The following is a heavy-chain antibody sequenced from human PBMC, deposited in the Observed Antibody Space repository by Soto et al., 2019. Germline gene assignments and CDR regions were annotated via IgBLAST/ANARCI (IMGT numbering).Heavy chain of an antibody. CDR2: ISAYNGNT. J-gene: IGHJ4*02. Sequence: QVQLVQSGAEVKKPGASVKVSCKASGYTFASYAISWMRQAPGQGLEWMGWISAYNGNTNYAQKLQGRVTMTTGTSTSKAYIELGSLRSADTAVYYCARDPPPPDYWGQGTLVTVSS. V-gene: IGHV1-18*01. CDR3: ARDPPPPDY. CDR1: GYTFASYA.